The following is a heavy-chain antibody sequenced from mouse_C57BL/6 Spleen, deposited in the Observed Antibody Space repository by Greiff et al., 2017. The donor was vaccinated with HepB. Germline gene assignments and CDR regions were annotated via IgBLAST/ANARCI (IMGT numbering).Heavy chain of an antibody. CDR2: IDPENGDT. Sequence: EVQVVESGAELVRPGASVKLSCTASGFNIKDDYMHWVKQRPEQGLEWIGWIDPENGDTEYASKFQGKATITADTSSNTAYLQLSSLTSEDTAVYYCTRGVLRRSPGYFDVWGTGTTVTVSS. V-gene: IGHV14-4*01. CDR3: TRGVLRRSPGYFDV. CDR1: GFNIKDDY. D-gene: IGHD1-1*01. J-gene: IGHJ1*03.